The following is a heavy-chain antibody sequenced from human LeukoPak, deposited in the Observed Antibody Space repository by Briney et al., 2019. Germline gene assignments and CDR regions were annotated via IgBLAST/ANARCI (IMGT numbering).Heavy chain of an antibody. D-gene: IGHD4-17*01. CDR3: AIALRTLYYFDY. CDR1: GGSISSYH. CDR2: IYPSGRT. V-gene: IGHV4-4*07. J-gene: IGHJ4*02. Sequence: SSETLSLTCSVSGGSISSYHWSWIRQPAGKGLQWIGRIYPSGRTNYNPSLKSRVTMSLDTSKNQFSLRLSSVTAADTAVYYCAIALRTLYYFDYWGQGTLVTVSS.